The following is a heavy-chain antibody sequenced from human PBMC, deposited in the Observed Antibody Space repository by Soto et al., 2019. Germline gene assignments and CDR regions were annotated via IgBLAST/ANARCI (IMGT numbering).Heavy chain of an antibody. CDR1: GGTFSSYA. CDR3: ASDAHDGYLAY. D-gene: IGHD3-3*01. CDR2: IIPIFGTA. J-gene: IGHJ4*02. V-gene: IGHV1-69*06. Sequence: AVKVSCKASGGTFSSYAISWVRQAPGQGLEWMGGIIPIFGTANYAQKFQGRVTITADKSTSTAYMELSSLRSEDTAVYYCASDAHDGYLAYSGQGTPVTVSS.